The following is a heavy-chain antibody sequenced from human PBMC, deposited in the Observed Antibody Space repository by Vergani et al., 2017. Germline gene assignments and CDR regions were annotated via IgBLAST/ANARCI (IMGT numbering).Heavy chain of an antibody. CDR2: IDRNFGVK. CDR1: GFTFTAHG. J-gene: IGHJ2*01. CDR3: VKVNDYDADGPFDL. V-gene: IGHV3-20*04. D-gene: IGHD3-16*01. Sequence: EVQLLESGGGSAQPGESLRLSCVASGFTFTAHGLNWVRQAPGKGLEWVSGIDRNFGVKNGNSFEGRFSISRDNAKKAVFLQMNNLRHEDTALYFCVKVNDYDADGPFDLGGRGTLVTASS.